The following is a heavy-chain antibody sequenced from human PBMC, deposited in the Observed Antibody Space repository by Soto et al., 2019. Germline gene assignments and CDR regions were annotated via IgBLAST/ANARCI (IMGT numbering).Heavy chain of an antibody. CDR2: VNPNSGGT. J-gene: IGHJ4*02. V-gene: IGHV1-2*04. CDR1: GYTFTGYY. D-gene: IGHD6-19*01. CDR3: VTSRVSIAVAGETEYYFDY. Sequence: ASVKVSCKASGYTFTGYYIHWVRQARGQGLEWMGWVNPNSGGTNYAQKFQGWVTMTRDTSISTAYMELSRLRSDDTAVYYCVTSRVSIAVAGETEYYFDYWGQGTLVTVSS.